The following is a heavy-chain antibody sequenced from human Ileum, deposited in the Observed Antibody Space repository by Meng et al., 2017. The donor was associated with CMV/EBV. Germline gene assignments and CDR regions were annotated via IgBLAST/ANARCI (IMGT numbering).Heavy chain of an antibody. CDR2: IRHDGSDK. D-gene: IGHD3-16*01. CDR3: ANVFRSGGETDY. V-gene: IGHV3-30*02. CDR1: GFTFSSYG. J-gene: IGHJ4*02. Sequence: GESLKISCAASGFTFSSYGMHWVRQAPGKGLEWVAFIRHDGSDKYYADSVKGRFTVSSDNSKNTLYLQMNSLRAEDTAVYYCANVFRSGGETDYWGQGTLVTVSS.